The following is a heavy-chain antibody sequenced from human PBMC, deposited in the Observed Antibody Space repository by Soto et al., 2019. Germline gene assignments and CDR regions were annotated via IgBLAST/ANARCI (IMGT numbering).Heavy chain of an antibody. CDR1: GGSISSSSYY. V-gene: IGHV4-39*07. J-gene: IGHJ4*02. D-gene: IGHD3-10*01. CDR3: ARAQGSGFLVS. Sequence: SETLSLTCTVSGGSISSSSYYWAWVRQPPGKGLEWIGSTYYSGTTYYNPSLKSRVTISVDTSKNQFSLKLSSVTAADTAVYYCARAQGSGFLVSWGQGTLVTVSS. CDR2: TYYSGTT.